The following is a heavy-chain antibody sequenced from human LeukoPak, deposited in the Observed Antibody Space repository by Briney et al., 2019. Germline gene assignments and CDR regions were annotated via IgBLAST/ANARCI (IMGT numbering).Heavy chain of an antibody. CDR3: AREYYYDSSGYYAFDY. V-gene: IGHV4-4*02. CDR1: GGSISSSNW. CDR2: IYHSGST. J-gene: IGHJ4*02. D-gene: IGHD3-22*01. Sequence: SGTLSLTCAVSGGSISSSNWWSWVRQPPGKGLEWIGEIYHSGSTNYNPSLKSRVTISVDKSKNQFSLKLSSVTAADTAVYYCAREYYYDSSGYYAFDYWGQGTLVTVSS.